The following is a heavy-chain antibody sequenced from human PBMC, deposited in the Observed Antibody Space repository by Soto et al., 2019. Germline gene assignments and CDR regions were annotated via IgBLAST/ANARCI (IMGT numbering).Heavy chain of an antibody. J-gene: IGHJ4*02. D-gene: IGHD3-22*01. CDR1: GFTFSSYG. Sequence: GGSLRLSCAASGFTFSSYGMHWVRQAPGKGLEWVAVISYDGSNKYYADSVKGRFTISRDNSKTTLYLQMNSLRAEDTAVYYCAKDTRYDSSGYYDYWGQGTLVTVSS. CDR2: ISYDGSNK. V-gene: IGHV3-30*18. CDR3: AKDTRYDSSGYYDY.